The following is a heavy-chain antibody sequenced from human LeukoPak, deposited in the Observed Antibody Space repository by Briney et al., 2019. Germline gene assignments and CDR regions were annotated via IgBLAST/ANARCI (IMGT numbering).Heavy chain of an antibody. CDR2: IYSGGST. CDR3: ARDLQTIHAFDI. D-gene: IGHD1/OR15-1a*01. V-gene: IGHV3-53*01. Sequence: GGSLRLSCAASGFTFSNAWMSWVRQAPGKGLEWVSVIYSGGSTYYADSVKGRFTISRDNSKNTLYLQMNSLRAEDTAVYYCARDLQTIHAFDIWGQGTTVTVSS. J-gene: IGHJ3*02. CDR1: GFTFSNAW.